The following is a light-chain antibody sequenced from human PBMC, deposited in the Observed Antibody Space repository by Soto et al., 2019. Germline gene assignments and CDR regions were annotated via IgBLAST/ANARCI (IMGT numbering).Light chain of an antibody. V-gene: IGLV1-40*01. Sequence: QSVLTQPPSVSGAPGQRVTISCTGSSSNIGAGYDVHWYQQLPGTAPKLLIYGNSNRPSGVPDRFSGSMSGPSASLAITGLHALAEADYYCQAYDSSLNGYVFGTGTKLTVL. CDR3: QAYDSSLNGYV. CDR1: SSNIGAGYD. CDR2: GNS. J-gene: IGLJ1*01.